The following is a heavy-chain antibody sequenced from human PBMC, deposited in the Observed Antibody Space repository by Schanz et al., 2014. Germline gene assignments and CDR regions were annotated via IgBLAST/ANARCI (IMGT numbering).Heavy chain of an antibody. CDR2: IKSDGSST. CDR1: GFTFSSYW. V-gene: IGHV3-74*02. CDR3: ARKMKLGVYGGKGHDSLDI. Sequence: EVQLLESGGGLVQPGGSLRLSCAASGFTFSSYWMHWVRQVPGKGLVWVSRIKSDGSSTSYADSVKGRFTISRDNAKNTLYLQMNTLRAEDTAVYYCARKMKLGVYGGKGHDSLDIWGQGTLVIVSS. J-gene: IGHJ4*02. D-gene: IGHD4-17*01.